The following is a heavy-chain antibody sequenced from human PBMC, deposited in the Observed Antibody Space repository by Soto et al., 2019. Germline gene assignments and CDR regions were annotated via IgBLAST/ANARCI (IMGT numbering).Heavy chain of an antibody. J-gene: IGHJ4*02. V-gene: IGHV4-39*07. Sequence: PSETLSLTCTVSGGSISSSNYYWGWIRQPPGKGLEWIGSIYYGGSTYYNPSLKTRVTISVDKSKNQFSLKLSSVTAADTAVYYCASFSIAEWAMAYWGQGTLVTVSS. CDR1: GGSISSSNYY. D-gene: IGHD1-26*01. CDR2: IYYGGST. CDR3: ASFSIAEWAMAY.